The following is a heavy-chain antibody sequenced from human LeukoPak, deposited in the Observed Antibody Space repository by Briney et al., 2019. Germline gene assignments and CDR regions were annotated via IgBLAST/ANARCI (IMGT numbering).Heavy chain of an antibody. J-gene: IGHJ4*02. CDR2: IYYTGST. V-gene: IGHV4-59*01. D-gene: IGHD6-13*01. CDR1: GHSNSSYY. Sequence: SETLTLTCTDSGHSNSSYYWNWIRQPPGKVLEWIGYIYYTGSTNCNPSLKSRVTMSVDTSKNQFSLKLNSVTAADTAVYYCARGLRSSSWFFDYWGQGTLVTVSS. CDR3: ARGLRSSSWFFDY.